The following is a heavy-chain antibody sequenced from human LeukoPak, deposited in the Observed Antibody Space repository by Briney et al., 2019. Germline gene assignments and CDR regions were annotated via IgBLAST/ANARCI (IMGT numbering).Heavy chain of an antibody. CDR1: GFTFSSYG. D-gene: IGHD4-17*01. V-gene: IGHV3-30*02. CDR3: AKRGGTTVTTSNFHMDV. CDR2: IGYDGSNK. Sequence: SGGSLRLSCAASGFTFSSYGMHWARQAPGKGLEWVAFIGYDGSNKYTADSARGRFTLSRDNSKDTLYLQMNSLRAEDTAVYYCAKRGGTTVTTSNFHMDVWGKGTTVTVSS. J-gene: IGHJ6*03.